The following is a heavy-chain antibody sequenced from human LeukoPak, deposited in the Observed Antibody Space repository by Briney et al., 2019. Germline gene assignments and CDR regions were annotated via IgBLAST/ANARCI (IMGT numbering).Heavy chain of an antibody. J-gene: IGHJ3*02. CDR3: ARGGDMRVVGAFDI. CDR2: ISAYNSNT. V-gene: IGHV1-18*01. CDR1: GYTFTSCG. D-gene: IGHD3-22*01. Sequence: ASVKVSCKASGYTFTSCGINWVRQPPGQGHEWKGWISAYNSNTNYAQKLQGRVTMTRDTSTSTVYMELRSLRSDDTALYYCARGGDMRVVGAFDIWGQGTMVTVSS.